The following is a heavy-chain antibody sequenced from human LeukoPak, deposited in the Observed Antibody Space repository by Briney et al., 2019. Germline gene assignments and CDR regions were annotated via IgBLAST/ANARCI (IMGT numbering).Heavy chain of an antibody. J-gene: IGHJ4*02. CDR1: GYTFTGYY. V-gene: IGHV1-2*02. Sequence: EASVKDSCKASGYTFTGYYMHWVRQAPGQGLEWMGWINPNSGGTNYAQKFQGRVTMTRDTSISTAYMELSRLRSDDTAVYYCARGFATRYLVVPAAIREESGYWGQGTLVTVSS. CDR3: ARGFATRYLVVPAAIREESGY. CDR2: INPNSGGT. D-gene: IGHD2-2*02.